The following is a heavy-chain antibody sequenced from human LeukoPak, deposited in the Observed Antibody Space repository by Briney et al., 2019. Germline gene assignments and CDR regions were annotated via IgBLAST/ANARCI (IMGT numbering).Heavy chain of an antibody. D-gene: IGHD6-19*01. J-gene: IGHJ6*02. CDR2: IWYDGSNK. CDR1: GFTFSSYG. CDR3: ARGLLRAVAGTLAYYGMDV. V-gene: IGHV3-33*01. Sequence: PGGSLRLSCAASGFTFSSYGMHWVRQAPGKGLEWVAVIWYDGSNKYYADSVKGRFTISRDNSKNTLYLQMNSLRAEDTAVYYCARGLLRAVAGTLAYYGMDVWGQGTTVTVSS.